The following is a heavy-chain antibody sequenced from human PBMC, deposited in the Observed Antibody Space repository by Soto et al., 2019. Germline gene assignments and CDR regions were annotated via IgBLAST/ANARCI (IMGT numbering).Heavy chain of an antibody. Sequence: QLLLQESGPGLVKPSETLSLTCTVSGGSVRSSRYHWGWIRQPPGKGLEWVGSMYFSGNTYYNPSLKSRVNDSADTSTNHFSLRLSSATAADTSVYYCARLDYINLSSTYYYYIDSWGKGTTVSVSS. CDR1: GGSVRSSRYH. J-gene: IGHJ6*03. V-gene: IGHV4-39*02. D-gene: IGHD4-4*01. CDR2: MYFSGNT. CDR3: ARLDYINLSSTYYYYIDS.